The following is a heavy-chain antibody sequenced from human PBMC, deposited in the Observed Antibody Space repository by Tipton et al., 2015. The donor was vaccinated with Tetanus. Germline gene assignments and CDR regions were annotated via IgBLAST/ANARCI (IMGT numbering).Heavy chain of an antibody. V-gene: IGHV4-61*09. J-gene: IGHJ6*02. CDR1: GGSVSSGSDY. CDR3: GRLYCGGDCYSPYYNGVDV. CDR2: VYPTGSA. D-gene: IGHD2-21*02. Sequence: TLSLTCIVSGGSVSSGSDYWMWIRQPPGKGLEWIGHVYPTGSAYYNPDLESRVTLSVDKSKNQFSLNMRSVTAADTATYYCGRLYCGGDCYSPYYNGVDVWGQGTTVIVSS.